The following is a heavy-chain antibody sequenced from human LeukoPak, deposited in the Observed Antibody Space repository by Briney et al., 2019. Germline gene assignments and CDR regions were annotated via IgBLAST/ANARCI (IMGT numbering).Heavy chain of an antibody. CDR1: GGSISSGSYY. J-gene: IGHJ6*03. Sequence: PSQTLSLTCTVSGGSISSGSYYWSWIRQPAGKGLEWIGRFDSSGSTNYSPSLESRVTISGDTSKNQVSLKLNSVTAADTAVYYCARGERLVLPAAMGRRRCYCYYMDVWGKGTSVTVSS. CDR3: ARGERLVLPAAMGRRRCYCYYMDV. CDR2: FDSSGST. V-gene: IGHV4-61*02. D-gene: IGHD2-2*01.